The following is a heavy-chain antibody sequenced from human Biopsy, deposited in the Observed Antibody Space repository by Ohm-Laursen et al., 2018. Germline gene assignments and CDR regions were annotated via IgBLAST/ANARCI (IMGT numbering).Heavy chain of an antibody. CDR3: AADINVWNVNY. Sequence: ASVKVSCNVSEYTLTELPMHWVRQAPGKGLEWMGGFDPEHGETLYAQKFQGRVTMTEDTSTDTAYMELSSLRSEDTAVYYCAADINVWNVNYWGQGTLVTVSS. CDR1: EYTLTELP. J-gene: IGHJ4*02. D-gene: IGHD1-1*01. CDR2: FDPEHGET. V-gene: IGHV1-24*01.